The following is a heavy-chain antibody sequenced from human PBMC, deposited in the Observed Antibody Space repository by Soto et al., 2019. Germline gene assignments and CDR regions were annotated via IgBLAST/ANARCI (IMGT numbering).Heavy chain of an antibody. V-gene: IGHV3-7*03. Sequence: SRRSLRLSCAASGFTFGRYWISWVRQAPGKGLEWVANIKQDGSEKYYVDSVKGRFTISRDNAKNSLYLQVNSLRAEDTAVYYCARVPRRDWYIHYWCPGTLVT. J-gene: IGHJ4*02. CDR2: IKQDGSEK. CDR1: GFTFGRYW. D-gene: IGHD3-9*01. CDR3: ARVPRRDWYIHY.